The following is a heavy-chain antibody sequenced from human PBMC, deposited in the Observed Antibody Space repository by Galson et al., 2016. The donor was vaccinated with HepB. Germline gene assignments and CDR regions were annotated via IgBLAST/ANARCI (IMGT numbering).Heavy chain of an antibody. D-gene: IGHD6-19*01. J-gene: IGHJ5*02. Sequence: SLRLSCAASGLTFSDFYMSWIRQAPGKGLEWASYIRSSSSPNNYADSVKGRFTISRDNANNSLYLQMNSLRVEDTAVYYCARVDYGSGWREGWFDPWGQGTLVTVSS. CDR3: ARVDYGSGWREGWFDP. CDR2: IRSSSSPN. V-gene: IGHV3-11*06. CDR1: GLTFSDFY.